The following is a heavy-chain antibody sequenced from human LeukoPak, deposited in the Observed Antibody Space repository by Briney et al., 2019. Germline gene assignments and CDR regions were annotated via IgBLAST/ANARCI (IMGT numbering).Heavy chain of an antibody. J-gene: IGHJ4*02. CDR1: GFTFSSHL. Sequence: PGGSLRLSCAASGFTFSSHLMHWVRQAPGKGLVWVSRISSDGTYTNYADSVRGRFTISRDNAKNTLYLQMNSLRAEDTAVYYCAKGLPATLLDYWGQGTLVTVSS. CDR2: ISSDGTYT. D-gene: IGHD2-2*01. V-gene: IGHV3-74*01. CDR3: AKGLPATLLDY.